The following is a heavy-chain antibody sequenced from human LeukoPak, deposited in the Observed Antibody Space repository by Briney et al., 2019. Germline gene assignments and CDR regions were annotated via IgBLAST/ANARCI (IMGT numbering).Heavy chain of an antibody. CDR2: INHSGST. CDR3: ARGSTVGKHYYFDY. Sequence: PSETLSLTCAVYGGSFSGYYWSWIRQPPGKGLEWIGEINHSGSTNYNPSLKCRVTISVDTTKNQFSLKLSSVTAADTAVYYCARGSTVGKHYYFDYWGQGTLVTVSS. J-gene: IGHJ4*02. V-gene: IGHV4-34*01. D-gene: IGHD4-17*01. CDR1: GGSFSGYY.